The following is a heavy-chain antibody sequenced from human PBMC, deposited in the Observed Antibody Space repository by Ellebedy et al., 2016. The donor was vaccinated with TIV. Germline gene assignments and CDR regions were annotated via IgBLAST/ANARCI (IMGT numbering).Heavy chain of an antibody. Sequence: GGSLRLSXAASGFIFSNYGIHWVRQAPGKGLEWAAVIWYDGSNKYYADSVKGRFTISRDNSKNTVYLEMNSLRAEDTAVYYCVRAPRGQYYFDYWGQGTLVTVSS. CDR3: VRAPRGQYYFDY. D-gene: IGHD5-12*01. V-gene: IGHV3-33*01. CDR1: GFIFSNYG. J-gene: IGHJ4*02. CDR2: IWYDGSNK.